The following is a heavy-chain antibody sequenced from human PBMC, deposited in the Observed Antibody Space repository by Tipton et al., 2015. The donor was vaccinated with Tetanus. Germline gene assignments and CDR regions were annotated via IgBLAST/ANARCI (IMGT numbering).Heavy chain of an antibody. CDR3: VNFATS. V-gene: IGHV3-48*02. CDR2: ISSSGTTM. CDR1: GFNFKTLG. J-gene: IGHJ5*02. Sequence: SLRLSCAASGFNFKTLGINWVRQAPGKGLEWISYISSSGTTMYYADSVKGRFTISRDNAKNSLFPQMNGLRDEDTAVYYCVNFATSWGQGTLVTVSS.